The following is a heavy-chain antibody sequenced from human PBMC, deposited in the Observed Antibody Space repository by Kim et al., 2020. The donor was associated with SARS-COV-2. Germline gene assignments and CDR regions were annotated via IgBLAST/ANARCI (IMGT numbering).Heavy chain of an antibody. D-gene: IGHD3-9*01. CDR3: ARADFDWLLRSYGRDV. J-gene: IGHJ6*02. V-gene: IGHV3-48*03. Sequence: DSVKVRFTISRDNAKNSLYLQMNSLRAEDTAVYYCARADFDWLLRSYGRDVWGQGTTVTVSS.